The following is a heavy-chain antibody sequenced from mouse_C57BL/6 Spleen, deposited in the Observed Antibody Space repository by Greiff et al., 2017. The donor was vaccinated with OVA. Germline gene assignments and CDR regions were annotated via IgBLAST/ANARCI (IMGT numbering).Heavy chain of an antibody. J-gene: IGHJ4*01. CDR2: IYIGNGYT. V-gene: IGHV1-58*01. Sequence: EVHLVESGAELVRPGSSVKMSCKTSGYTFTSYGINWVKQRPGQGLEWIGYIYIGNGYTEYNEKFKGKATLTSDTSSSTAYMQLSSLTSEDSAIYFCARWVVATRYAMDYWGQGTSVTVSS. CDR3: ARWVVATRYAMDY. CDR1: GYTFTSYG. D-gene: IGHD1-1*01.